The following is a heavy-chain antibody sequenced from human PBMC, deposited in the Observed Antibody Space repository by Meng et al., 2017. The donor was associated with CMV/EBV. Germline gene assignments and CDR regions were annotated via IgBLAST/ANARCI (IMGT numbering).Heavy chain of an antibody. CDR1: GRSFSGYY. CDR3: ARGRGSWYFVDY. D-gene: IGHD6-13*01. J-gene: IGHJ4*02. Sequence: QVQLQQWGAGLLKPSETLSLTCAVYGRSFSGYYWSWIRQPPGKGLEWIGEINHSGSTNYNPSLKSRVTISVDTSKNQFSLKLSSVTAADTAVYYCARGRGSWYFVDYWGQGTLVTVSS. CDR2: INHSGST. V-gene: IGHV4-34*01.